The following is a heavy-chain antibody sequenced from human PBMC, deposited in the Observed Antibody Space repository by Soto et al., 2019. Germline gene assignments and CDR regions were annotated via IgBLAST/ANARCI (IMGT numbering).Heavy chain of an antibody. J-gene: IGHJ6*02. CDR3: ARDAELVVGGMDV. CDR1: GGSISSGDYS. Sequence: SETLSLTCTVSGGSISSGDYSWRWMRQPPRKGLEWIGYIHYSGNTYYSPSLKSRVTMSLDTSKNQFSLRLSSVTAADSAVYYCARDAELVVGGMDVWGQGTTVTVSS. D-gene: IGHD6-6*01. CDR2: IHYSGNT. V-gene: IGHV4-30-4*01.